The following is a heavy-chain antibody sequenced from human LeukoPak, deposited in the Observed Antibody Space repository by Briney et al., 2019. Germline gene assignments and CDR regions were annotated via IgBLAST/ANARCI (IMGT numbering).Heavy chain of an antibody. V-gene: IGHV3-30-3*01. CDR1: GFTFSCYA. D-gene: IGHD1-26*01. Sequence: GGSLRLSCAASGFTFSCYAMHWVRQAPGKGLEWVAVISYDGSNKYYADSVKGRFTISRDNSKNTLYLQMNSLRAEDTAVYYCARDFQATCWGQGTLVTVSS. CDR3: ARDFQATC. J-gene: IGHJ4*02. CDR2: ISYDGSNK.